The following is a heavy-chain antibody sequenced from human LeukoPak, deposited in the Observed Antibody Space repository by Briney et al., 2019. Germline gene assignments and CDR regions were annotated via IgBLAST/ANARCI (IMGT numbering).Heavy chain of an antibody. CDR2: IYTSGST. V-gene: IGHV4-4*07. CDR1: GGSISSYY. J-gene: IGHJ3*02. D-gene: IGHD3-22*01. CDR3: AIYDRSSYAFDI. Sequence: SETLSLTCTVSGGSISSYYWSWIRQPAGKGLEWIGRIYTSGSTSYNPSLKSRVTISVDTSKNQFSLRLNSVTAADTAVYYCAIYDRSSYAFDIWGQGTMVTVSS.